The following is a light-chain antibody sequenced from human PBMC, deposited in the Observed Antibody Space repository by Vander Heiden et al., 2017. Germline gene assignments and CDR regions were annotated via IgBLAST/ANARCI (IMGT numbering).Light chain of an antibody. CDR1: QSISSW. V-gene: IGKV1-5*01. Sequence: DIQITQSPSTLSASVGDRVTITCRASQSISSWLAWYQQKPGKAPKLLIYDASSWESGVPARFSGSGSGTEFTLTISSLQPDDFAVYYCQQDNSYPWTFGQGTKVEIK. CDR2: DAS. CDR3: QQDNSYPWT. J-gene: IGKJ1*01.